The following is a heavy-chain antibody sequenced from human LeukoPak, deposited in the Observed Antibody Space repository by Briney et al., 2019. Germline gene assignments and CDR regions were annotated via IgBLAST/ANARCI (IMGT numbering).Heavy chain of an antibody. J-gene: IGHJ3*02. Sequence: ASVKVSCKASGYTFTSYGTSWVRQAPGQGLEWMGWISAYNGNTNYAQKLQGRVTMTTDTSTSTAYMELRSLRSDDTAVYYCARDYDFWSGYYIHAFDIWGQGTMVTVSS. CDR3: ARDYDFWSGYYIHAFDI. V-gene: IGHV1-18*01. CDR1: GYTFTSYG. D-gene: IGHD3-3*01. CDR2: ISAYNGNT.